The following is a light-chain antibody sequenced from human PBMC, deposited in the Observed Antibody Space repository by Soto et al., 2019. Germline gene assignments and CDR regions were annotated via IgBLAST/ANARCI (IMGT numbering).Light chain of an antibody. Sequence: DIQMTQSPSTRSASVGDRVTITGRVSQSISSWLAWYQQKPGKAPKLLIYKASSLESGVPSRFSGSGSGTEFTLTISSLQPDDFATYYCQQYNSYLYTFGQGTKLEIK. J-gene: IGKJ2*01. CDR3: QQYNSYLYT. CDR2: KAS. V-gene: IGKV1-5*03. CDR1: QSISSW.